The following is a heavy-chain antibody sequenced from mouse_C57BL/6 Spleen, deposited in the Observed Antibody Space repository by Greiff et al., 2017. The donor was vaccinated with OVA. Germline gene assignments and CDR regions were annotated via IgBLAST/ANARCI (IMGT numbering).Heavy chain of an antibody. V-gene: IGHV10-1*01. CDR3: VSDYDYDQYYFDY. Sequence: VQLQQSGGGLVQPKGSLKLSCAASGFSFNTYAMNWVRQAPGKGLEWVARIRSKSNNYATYYADSVKDRFTISRDDSESMLYLQMNNLKTEDTAMYYCVSDYDYDQYYFDYWGQGTTLTVSS. CDR1: GFSFNTYA. D-gene: IGHD2-4*01. J-gene: IGHJ2*01. CDR2: IRSKSNNYAT.